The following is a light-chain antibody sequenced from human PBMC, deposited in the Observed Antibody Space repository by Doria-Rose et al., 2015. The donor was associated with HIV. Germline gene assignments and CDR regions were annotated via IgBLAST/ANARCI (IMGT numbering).Light chain of an antibody. J-gene: IGKJ2*02. V-gene: IGKV1-5*03. CDR1: QSITRW. CDR3: QQYNSYSPWT. CDR2: KAS. Sequence: DIRLTQSPSTLSASVGDSVTITCRASQSITRWLAWYQQKPGKAPKLLIYKASLIESGVPSRFSGSGSGTEFTLTISSLQPDDFATYYCQQYNSYSPWTFGPGTKLEIK.